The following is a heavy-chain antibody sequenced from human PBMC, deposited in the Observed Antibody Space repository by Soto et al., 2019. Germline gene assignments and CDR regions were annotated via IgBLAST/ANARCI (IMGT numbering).Heavy chain of an antibody. CDR3: ARESRNYDALDY. J-gene: IGHJ4*02. CDR1: GYTFTSYV. D-gene: IGHD3-22*01. Sequence: ASVKVSCKTSGYTFTSYVISWVRQAPGHGLEWMGWISADNHNTNVAQNFQGRVTLTTDTSTTTVFMELRNLRSDDTAVYYWARESRNYDALDYWGQGTLVTSPQ. V-gene: IGHV1-18*01. CDR2: ISADNHNT.